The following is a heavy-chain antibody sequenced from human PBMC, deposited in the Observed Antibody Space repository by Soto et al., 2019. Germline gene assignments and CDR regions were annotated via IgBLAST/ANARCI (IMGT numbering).Heavy chain of an antibody. Sequence: PGGSLRLSCVASGFNFKAYAMGWVRQAPGKGLEWVSSITATDGNTYYADSVRGRFTISRDNSRNSLFLQMNGLRPEDSALYYCAKDEGTSSTVFDYWGQGTMVTVYS. J-gene: IGHJ4*02. V-gene: IGHV3-23*01. CDR2: ITATDGNT. CDR3: AKDEGTSSTVFDY. D-gene: IGHD6-6*01. CDR1: GFNFKAYA.